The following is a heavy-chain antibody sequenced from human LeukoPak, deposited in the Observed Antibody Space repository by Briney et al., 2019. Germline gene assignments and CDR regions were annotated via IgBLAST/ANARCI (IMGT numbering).Heavy chain of an antibody. D-gene: IGHD3-22*01. CDR1: GGSISSYY. Sequence: SETLSLTCTVSGGSISSYYWSWLRQPPGKGLEWIGYIYYSGSTNYNPSLKSRVTISVDTSKNQFSLKLSSVTAADTAVYYCARDLESSGYWYYFDYWGQGTLVTVSS. CDR2: IYYSGST. V-gene: IGHV4-59*01. CDR3: ARDLESSGYWYYFDY. J-gene: IGHJ4*02.